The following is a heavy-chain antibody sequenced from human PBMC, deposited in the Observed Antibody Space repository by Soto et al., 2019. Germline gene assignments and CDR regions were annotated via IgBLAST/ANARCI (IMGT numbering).Heavy chain of an antibody. V-gene: IGHV3-30-3*01. Sequence: QVQLVESGGGVVQPGRSLRLSCAASGFTFSSYAMHWVRQAPGKGLEWVAVISYDGSNKYYADSVKGRFTISRDNSKNTLYLQINSLRAEDTAVYYCARETVVPAVRFDPWGQGTLVTVSS. CDR2: ISYDGSNK. D-gene: IGHD2-2*01. CDR1: GFTFSSYA. CDR3: ARETVVPAVRFDP. J-gene: IGHJ5*02.